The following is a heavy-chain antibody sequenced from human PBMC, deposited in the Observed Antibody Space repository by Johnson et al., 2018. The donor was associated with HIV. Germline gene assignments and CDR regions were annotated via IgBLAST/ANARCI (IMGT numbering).Heavy chain of an antibody. CDR2: ISWNGGST. V-gene: IGHV3-20*04. CDR1: GFTFDDYG. CDR3: AKDRTSAQSAFDI. J-gene: IGHJ3*02. D-gene: IGHD1-1*01. Sequence: VLLVESGGGVVRPGGSLRLPCGASGFTFDDYGMSWVRQAPGKGLEWVSGISWNGGSTYYANSVKGRFTISRDNAKNSQYLQMNSLRAEDTAVYYCAKDRTSAQSAFDIWGQGTMVTVSS.